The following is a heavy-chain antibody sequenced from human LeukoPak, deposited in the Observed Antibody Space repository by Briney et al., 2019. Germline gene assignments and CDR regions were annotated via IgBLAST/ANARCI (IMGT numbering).Heavy chain of an antibody. CDR3: ARDSNGI. V-gene: IGHV3-11*01. D-gene: IGHD1-1*01. CDR1: GGSISSYY. Sequence: NPSETLSLTCTVSGGSISSYYWSWIRQPPGKGLEWVSYISSSGSTIYYADSVKGRFTISRDNAKNSLYLQMNSLRAEDTAVYYCARDSNGIWGQGTLVTVSS. CDR2: ISSSGSTI. J-gene: IGHJ4*02.